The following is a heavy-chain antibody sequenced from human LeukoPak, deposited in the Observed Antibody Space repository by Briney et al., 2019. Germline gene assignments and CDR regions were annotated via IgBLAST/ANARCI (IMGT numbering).Heavy chain of an antibody. CDR1: GGTFSSYA. CDR2: IIPIFGIA. D-gene: IGHD1-26*01. Sequence: ASVKVSCKASGGTFSSYAISWVRQAPGQGLEWMRRIIPIFGIANYAQKFQGRVTITADKSTSTAYMELSSLRSEDTAVYYCARASGSYFGDDAFDIWGQGTMVTVSS. J-gene: IGHJ3*02. V-gene: IGHV1-69*04. CDR3: ARASGSYFGDDAFDI.